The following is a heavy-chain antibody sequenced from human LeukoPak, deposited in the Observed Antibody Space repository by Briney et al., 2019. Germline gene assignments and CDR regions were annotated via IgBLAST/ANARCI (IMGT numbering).Heavy chain of an antibody. Sequence: GSLRLSCAASGFPLSSYSINWVRQAPGKGLEWVSYISSSGSAIYYVDSVKGRFTVSRDNAKNSLFLQMNSPRAEDTAVYYCVRVKGSYFDYWGQGALVTVSS. D-gene: IGHD2-15*01. CDR1: GFPLSSYS. J-gene: IGHJ4*02. V-gene: IGHV3-48*01. CDR3: VRVKGSYFDY. CDR2: ISSSGSAI.